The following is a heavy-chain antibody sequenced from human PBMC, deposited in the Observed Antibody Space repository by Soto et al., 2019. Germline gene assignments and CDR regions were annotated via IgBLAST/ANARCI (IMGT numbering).Heavy chain of an antibody. CDR2: IYHTGST. CDR1: GASITSSNW. D-gene: IGHD1-26*01. CDR3: ARDLAGMGGGFDP. J-gene: IGHJ5*02. Sequence: PSETLSLTCAVSGASITSSNWWSWVRQAPGKGLEWIGEIYHTGSTNYKSSLKSRVTMSLDKSKNHFFLKLISVTAADTAVYYCARDLAGMGGGFDPWGQGTLVTVSS. V-gene: IGHV4-4*02.